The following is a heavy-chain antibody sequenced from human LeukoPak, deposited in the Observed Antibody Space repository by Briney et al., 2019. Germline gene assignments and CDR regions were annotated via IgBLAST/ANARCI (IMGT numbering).Heavy chain of an antibody. D-gene: IGHD6-19*01. J-gene: IGHJ4*02. CDR3: AKDPSVSEQWLGWEFGY. CDR2: IKEDGGEM. Sequence: PGGSLRLSCAASGFSFSRFWMTWVRQAPGKGLEWVASIKEDGGEMYYVDSVKGRFTSSRDNAQNSLFLQMTSLRAEDTAVYYCAKDPSVSEQWLGWEFGYWGQGTLVTVSS. CDR1: GFSFSRFW. V-gene: IGHV3-7*01.